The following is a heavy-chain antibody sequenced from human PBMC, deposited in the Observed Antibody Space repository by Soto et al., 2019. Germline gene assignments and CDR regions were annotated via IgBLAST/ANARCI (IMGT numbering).Heavy chain of an antibody. V-gene: IGHV4-30-2*01. Sequence: PSETLSLTCAVSGGSISSGGYSWSWIRQPPGKGLEWIGYMYHSGSTYYNPSLKSRVTISRDNAKNTLYLQMNSLRAEDTAVYCCARDRAIAYSGFDPWGQGTLVTVSS. CDR3: ARDRAIAYSGFDP. J-gene: IGHJ5*02. CDR1: GGSISSGGYS. CDR2: MYHSGST. D-gene: IGHD2-2*02.